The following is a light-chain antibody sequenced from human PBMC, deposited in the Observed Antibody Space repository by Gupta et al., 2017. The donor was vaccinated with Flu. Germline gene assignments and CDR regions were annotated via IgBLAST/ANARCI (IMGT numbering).Light chain of an antibody. CDR3: QRYIASPPRVT. CDR1: QSVSSTY. V-gene: IGKV3-20*01. J-gene: IGKJ2*01. Sequence: ENVLPQSPGTLSLSPGERATLSCRASQSVSSTYLAWYRQKPGQAPRLLIYGASSRATGIADRFSFSGCGTDFALTISILGPEDSAMDYCQRYIASPPRVTFGQWTKLEIK. CDR2: GAS.